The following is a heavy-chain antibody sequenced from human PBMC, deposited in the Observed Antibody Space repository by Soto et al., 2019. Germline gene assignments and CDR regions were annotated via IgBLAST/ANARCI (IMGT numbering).Heavy chain of an antibody. CDR3: ARVHAYTIGLDY. Sequence: EVQLVESGGGLIQPGGSLRLSCAASGFTVSNYFMTWVRQAPGKGLEWVSVMYSGGSTYYADSVKGRFTISRDNAKNTVYLQMNILTAEDTAVYYCARVHAYTIGLDYWGQGALVTVSS. CDR1: GFTVSNYF. J-gene: IGHJ4*02. V-gene: IGHV3-53*01. D-gene: IGHD6-19*01. CDR2: MYSGGST.